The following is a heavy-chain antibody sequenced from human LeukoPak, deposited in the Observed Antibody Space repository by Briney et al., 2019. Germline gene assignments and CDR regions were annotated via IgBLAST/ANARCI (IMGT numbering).Heavy chain of an antibody. CDR2: IGGSGGST. J-gene: IGHJ4*02. D-gene: IGHD4-23*01. V-gene: IGHV3-23*01. CDR3: AKSNSPMLRRAKAQFDY. Sequence: GGSLRLSCAASGFTFSSYAMSWVRQAPGKGLEWVSAIGGSGGSTYYADSVKGRFTISRDNSKNTLYLQMNSLRAEDTAVYYCAKSNSPMLRRAKAQFDYWGQGTLVTVSS. CDR1: GFTFSSYA.